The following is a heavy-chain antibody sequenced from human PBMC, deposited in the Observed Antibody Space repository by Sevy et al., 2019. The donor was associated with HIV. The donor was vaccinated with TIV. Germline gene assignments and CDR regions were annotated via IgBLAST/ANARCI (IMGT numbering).Heavy chain of an antibody. J-gene: IGHJ4*02. CDR3: ARGAVVRGTAETPVLDF. Sequence: SETLSLTCSVSDDSINSYYWSWIRQPPGKGLQWIGYIYNNIGSTSYNPSLTSRVTISVDTSKNQFSLKLTSVTAADTAVYYCARGAVVRGTAETPVLDFWGQGSLVTVS. CDR1: DDSINSYY. CDR2: IYNNIGST. V-gene: IGHV4-59*08. D-gene: IGHD2-2*01.